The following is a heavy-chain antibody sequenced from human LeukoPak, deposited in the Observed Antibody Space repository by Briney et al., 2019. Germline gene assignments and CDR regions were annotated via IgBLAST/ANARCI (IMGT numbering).Heavy chain of an antibody. CDR2: INHSGTT. V-gene: IGHV4-34*01. CDR1: GGSFSGYS. CDR3: ARFSSGYLDHAFDI. Sequence: SETLSLTCAVYGGSFSGYSWTWLRQPPGKGLEWIGEINHSGTTNYNPSLQSRVTISVDTSKNQFSLKLSSVTAADTAVYYCARFSSGYLDHAFDIWGQGTMVTVSS. J-gene: IGHJ3*02. D-gene: IGHD3-22*01.